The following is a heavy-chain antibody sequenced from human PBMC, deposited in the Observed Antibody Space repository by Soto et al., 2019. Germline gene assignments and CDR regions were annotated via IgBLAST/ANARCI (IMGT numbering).Heavy chain of an antibody. CDR2: INQDGSGT. Sequence: XGGLRLSCAACDFTVSHYGMSWVRQAPGKGLEWVANINQDGSGTWYVDSVKGRFTVSRDNAKNSLYLQMDSLRAEDTAVYYCARAGSIGSVDYWGQRTLVTVSS. J-gene: IGHJ4*02. D-gene: IGHD6-19*01. CDR1: DFTVSHYG. V-gene: IGHV3-7*03. CDR3: ARAGSIGSVDY.